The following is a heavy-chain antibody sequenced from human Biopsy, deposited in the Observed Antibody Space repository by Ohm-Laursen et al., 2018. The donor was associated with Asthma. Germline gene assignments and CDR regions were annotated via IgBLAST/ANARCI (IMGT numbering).Heavy chain of an antibody. V-gene: IGHV4-39*01. J-gene: IGHJ4*02. D-gene: IGHD7-27*01. CDR2: FSYTGSA. CDR3: ARHWDWGSFFDY. CDR1: GGSMSSSSYY. Sequence: SDTLSLTWAVSGGSMSSSSYYWGWIRQPPGKGLEWMGSFSYTGSAYHNPSPKSRVTISVDTSKNHFSLKLSSVTAADTAVYYCARHWDWGSFFDYWGQGTPVTVSS.